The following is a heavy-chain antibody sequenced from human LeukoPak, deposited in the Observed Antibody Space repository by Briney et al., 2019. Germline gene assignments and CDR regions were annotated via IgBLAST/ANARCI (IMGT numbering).Heavy chain of an antibody. CDR3: ARVGPKYDFWSGPRSTFDY. CDR2: IIPIFGTA. D-gene: IGHD3-3*01. V-gene: IGHV1-69*05. J-gene: IGHJ4*02. CDR1: GGTFSSYA. Sequence: SVKVSCKASGGTFSSYAISWVRQAPGQGLEWMGGIIPIFGTANYAQKLQGRVTMTTDTSTSTAYMELRSLRSDDTAVYYCARVGPKYDFWSGPRSTFDYWGQGTLVTVSS.